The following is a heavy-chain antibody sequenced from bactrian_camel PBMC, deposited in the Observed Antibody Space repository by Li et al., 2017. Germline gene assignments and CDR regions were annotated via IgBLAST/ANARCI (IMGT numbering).Heavy chain of an antibody. V-gene: IGHV3S55*01. CDR2: IDSDGST. Sequence: VQLVESGGGSVQAGESITLSCQISGYTQATYCMGWFRQAPGKEREGVAAIDSDGSTSYTDSVKGRFTISQDNAKNTLYLQMNSLKPEDTASYYCAADFFQYCKTDRLAYWGQGTQVTVS. CDR1: GYTQATYC. J-gene: IGHJ4*01. D-gene: IGHD1*01. CDR3: AADFFQYCKTDRLAY.